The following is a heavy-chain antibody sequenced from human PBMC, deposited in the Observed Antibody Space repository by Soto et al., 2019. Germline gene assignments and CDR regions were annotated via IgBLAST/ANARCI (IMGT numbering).Heavy chain of an antibody. V-gene: IGHV3-21*01. CDR3: VRFGGAAAGPGDY. CDR2: ISSSGTTI. CDR1: GFTFSSYS. D-gene: IGHD6-13*01. J-gene: IGHJ4*02. Sequence: VESGGGLVKPGGSLRLSCAASGFTFSSYSMNWVRQAPGKGLEWVSSISSSGTTIYYTDSVKGRFTISRDNAKKSLYLQMNSLRAEDTAVYYCVRFGGAAAGPGDYWGQGTLVTVSS.